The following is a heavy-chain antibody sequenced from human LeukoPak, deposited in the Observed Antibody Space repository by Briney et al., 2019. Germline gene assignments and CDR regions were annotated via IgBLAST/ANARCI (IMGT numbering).Heavy chain of an antibody. CDR2: INHSGST. CDR1: GGSFSGYY. Sequence: SETLSLTCAVYGGSFSGYYWSWIRQPPGKGLEWIGEINHSGSTKYNPSLKSRVTIPVDTPKNQFSLRLNSVTAADTAVYHCARGTRNGYPLGGLDYWGQGTLVTVCS. J-gene: IGHJ4*02. D-gene: IGHD5-24*01. V-gene: IGHV4-34*01. CDR3: ARGTRNGYPLGGLDY.